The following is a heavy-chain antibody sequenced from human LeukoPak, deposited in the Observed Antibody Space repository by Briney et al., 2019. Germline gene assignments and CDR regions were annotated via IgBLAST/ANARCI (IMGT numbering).Heavy chain of an antibody. V-gene: IGHV3-21*06. CDR2: ITTSSSYI. CDR1: GFTFSSYS. CDR3: ATDKAGGMGAMDY. Sequence: GGSLRLSCAASGFTFSSYSMNWVRQAPGKGLEWVSLITTSSSYIYYADSVKGRFTISRDNAKNSLYLQMNNLRAEDTAAYYCATDKAGGMGAMDYWGQGTLVTVSS. D-gene: IGHD1-26*01. J-gene: IGHJ4*02.